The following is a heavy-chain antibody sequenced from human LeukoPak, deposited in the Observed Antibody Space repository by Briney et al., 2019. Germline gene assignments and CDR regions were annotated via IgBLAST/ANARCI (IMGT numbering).Heavy chain of an antibody. CDR1: GYTFTGYY. V-gene: IGHV1-2*02. CDR3: ARASPLIAVAGDFDY. J-gene: IGHJ4*02. CDR2: INPNSGGT. D-gene: IGHD6-19*01. Sequence: ASVKVSCKASGYTFTGYYMHWVRQAPGQGLEWMGWINPNSGGTNYAQKFQGRVTMTRDTSISTAYMELGRLRSDDTAVYYCARASPLIAVAGDFDYWGQGTLVTVSS.